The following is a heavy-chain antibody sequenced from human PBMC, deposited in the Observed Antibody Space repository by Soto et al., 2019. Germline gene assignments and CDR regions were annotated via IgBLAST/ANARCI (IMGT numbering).Heavy chain of an antibody. CDR3: ARGWLAGGYEFDY. V-gene: IGHV3-33*01. D-gene: IGHD5-12*01. Sequence: QVQLVESGGGVVQPGRSLRLSCAASGFTFSSYGMHWVRQAPGKGLEWVAIIWYDGSDKYYSDSVKGRFTISRDNSKNTLPLQMNSLGGEDTAIYYCARGWLAGGYEFDYWGQGTLVTVSS. CDR2: IWYDGSDK. CDR1: GFTFSSYG. J-gene: IGHJ4*02.